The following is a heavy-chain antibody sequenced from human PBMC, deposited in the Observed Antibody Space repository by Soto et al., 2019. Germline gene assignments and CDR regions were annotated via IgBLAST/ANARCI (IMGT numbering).Heavy chain of an antibody. CDR2: IYYGRST. D-gene: IGHD6-6*01. V-gene: IGHV4-31*03. CDR3: ASEVASSSAEDS. CDR1: GGSISSDGHY. Sequence: SETLSLTCTVSGGSISSDGHYWSWIRQHPGKGLEWIGYIYYGRSTFYSPSLESRVIISLDTSKNQFSLELRSVTAADTAVYYCASEVASSSAEDSWGQGTLVTVSS. J-gene: IGHJ5*02.